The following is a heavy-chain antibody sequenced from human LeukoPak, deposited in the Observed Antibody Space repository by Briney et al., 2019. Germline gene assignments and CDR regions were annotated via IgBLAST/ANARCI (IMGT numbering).Heavy chain of an antibody. Sequence: GGSLRLSCAASGFSSSTYAMAWVRQAPGKGLEWVSVIYSGGSTYYADSVKGRFTISRDKSKNTLYLQMNSLRAEDTAVYYCARDVGAGWFDPWGQGTLVTVSS. CDR1: GFSSSTYA. V-gene: IGHV3-66*02. CDR3: ARDVGAGWFDP. D-gene: IGHD4/OR15-4a*01. CDR2: IYSGGST. J-gene: IGHJ5*02.